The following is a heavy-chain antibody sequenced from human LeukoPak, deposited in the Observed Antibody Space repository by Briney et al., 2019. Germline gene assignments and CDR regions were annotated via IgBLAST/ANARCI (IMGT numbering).Heavy chain of an antibody. CDR1: GYTFTSYG. Sequence: ASVKVSCKASGYTFTSYGISWVRQAPGQGLEWMGWISAYNGNTNYAQKLQGRVTMTTDTSTSTAYMELRSLRSDDTAVYYCAGAGLLLYRFDPWGQGALVTVSS. J-gene: IGHJ5*02. CDR3: AGAGLLLYRFDP. D-gene: IGHD3-22*01. V-gene: IGHV1-18*01. CDR2: ISAYNGNT.